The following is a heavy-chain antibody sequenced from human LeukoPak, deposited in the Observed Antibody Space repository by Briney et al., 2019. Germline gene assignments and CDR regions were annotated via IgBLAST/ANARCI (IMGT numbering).Heavy chain of an antibody. D-gene: IGHD3-22*01. Sequence: ASVKVSCKASGYTFTGYYMHWVRQAPGQGLEWMGWINPNSGGTNCAQKFQGRVTMTRDTSISTAYMELSRLRSDDTAVYYCVRDRRVYYDSSGYSWWSFDYWGQGTLVTVSS. CDR3: VRDRRVYYDSSGYSWWSFDY. CDR2: INPNSGGT. J-gene: IGHJ4*02. CDR1: GYTFTGYY. V-gene: IGHV1-2*02.